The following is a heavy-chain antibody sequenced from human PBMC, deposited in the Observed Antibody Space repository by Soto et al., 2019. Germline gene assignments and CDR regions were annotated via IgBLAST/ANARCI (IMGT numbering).Heavy chain of an antibody. D-gene: IGHD6-19*01. Sequence: SETLSLTCTVSGGSISSYYWSWIRQPPGKGLEWIGYIYYSGSTNYNPSLKSRVTISVDTSKNQFSLKLSSVTAADTAVYYCARAAPHIAVAGYSFDYWGQGTLVTVSS. CDR2: IYYSGST. CDR3: ARAAPHIAVAGYSFDY. CDR1: GGSISSYY. J-gene: IGHJ4*02. V-gene: IGHV4-59*01.